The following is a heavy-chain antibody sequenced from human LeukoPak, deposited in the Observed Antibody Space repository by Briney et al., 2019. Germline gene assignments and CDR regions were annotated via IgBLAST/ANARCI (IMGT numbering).Heavy chain of an antibody. Sequence: SETLSLTCAVSGGSISSSNWWSWVRQPPGKGLEWIGEIYHSGSTNYNPSLKSRVTISVDKSKNQFSLKLSSVTAADTAVYYCARGGDGDYPRDFDYWGQGTLVTVSS. CDR3: ARGGDGDYPRDFDY. CDR1: GGSISSSNW. J-gene: IGHJ4*02. D-gene: IGHD4-17*01. V-gene: IGHV4-4*02. CDR2: IYHSGST.